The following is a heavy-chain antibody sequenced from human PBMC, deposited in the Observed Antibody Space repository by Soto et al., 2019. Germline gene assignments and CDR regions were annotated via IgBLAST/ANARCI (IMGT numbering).Heavy chain of an antibody. CDR1: GGSIRGINYC. Sequence: SETLSLTCRVSGGSIRGINYCWCWIRQPPGKALEWIGNISHSGTTYYSPSLKSRVTISIDTSKKQFSLNLASVSAADTAVYYCARAPKVSGSSQTRPDFWGQGTLVTSPQ. D-gene: IGHD6-6*01. V-gene: IGHV4-39*07. J-gene: IGHJ4*02. CDR2: ISHSGTT. CDR3: ARAPKVSGSSQTRPDF.